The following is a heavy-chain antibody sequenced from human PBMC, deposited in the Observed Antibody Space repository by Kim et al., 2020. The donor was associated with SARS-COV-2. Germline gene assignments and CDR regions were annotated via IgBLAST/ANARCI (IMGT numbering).Heavy chain of an antibody. V-gene: IGHV4-39*01. CDR2: IYYSGST. CDR3: AEVLGGMDV. J-gene: IGHJ6*02. CDR1: GGSISSSSYY. Sequence: SETLSLTCTVSGGSISSSSYYWGWIRQPPGKGLEWIGSIYYSGSTYYNPSLKSRVTISVDTSKNQFSLKLSSVTAADTAVYYCAEVLGGMDVWGQGTTVTVSS.